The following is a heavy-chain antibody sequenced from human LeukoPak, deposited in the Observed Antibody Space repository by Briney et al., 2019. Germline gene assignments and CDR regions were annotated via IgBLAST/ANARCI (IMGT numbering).Heavy chain of an antibody. CDR1: GFTFDDYA. CDR2: ISGSGGST. CDR3: AILPGYSSGWYEVNY. J-gene: IGHJ4*02. D-gene: IGHD6-13*01. Sequence: QSGGSLRLSCAASGFTFDDYAMHWVRQAPGKGLEWVSGISGSGGSTYYADSVNGRFTISRDNSRNTLYLQMNSPRAEDTAVYYCAILPGYSSGWYEVNYWGQGTLVTVSS. V-gene: IGHV3-23*01.